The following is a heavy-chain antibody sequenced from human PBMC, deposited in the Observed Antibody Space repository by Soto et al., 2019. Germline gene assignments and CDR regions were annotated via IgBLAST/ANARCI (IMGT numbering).Heavy chain of an antibody. V-gene: IGHV4-39*01. D-gene: IGHD6-6*01. CDR3: ARRFGIAARIGGGYDY. Sequence: SETLSLTCTVSGRSISSSSYHWGWIRQPPGKGLEWIGSIYYSGSTYYNPSLKSRVTISVDTSKNQFSLKLSSVTAADTAVYYCARRFGIAARIGGGYDYWGQGTLVTVS. J-gene: IGHJ4*02. CDR1: GRSISSSSYH. CDR2: IYYSGST.